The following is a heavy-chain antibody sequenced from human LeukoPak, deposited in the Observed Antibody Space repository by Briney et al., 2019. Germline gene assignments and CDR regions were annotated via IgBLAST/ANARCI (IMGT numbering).Heavy chain of an antibody. D-gene: IGHD4-23*01. CDR1: GFTFSSYG. Sequence: GRSLRLSCAASGFTFSSYGMHWVRQAPGKGLEWVAVISYDGSNKYYADSMGGRFTISRDHSKNTLYLQMTNLRVDDTAIYYCARGNGNVGGRLDPWGQGTRVTVSS. CDR3: ARGNGNVGGRLDP. V-gene: IGHV3-30*03. CDR2: ISYDGSNK. J-gene: IGHJ5*02.